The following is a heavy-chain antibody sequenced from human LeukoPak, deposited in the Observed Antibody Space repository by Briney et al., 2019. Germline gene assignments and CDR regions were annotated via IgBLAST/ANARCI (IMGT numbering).Heavy chain of an antibody. Sequence: GGSLRLSCAASGFTFSNYAMSWVRRAPGKGLEWVSLISGSGGSTYYADSVKGRFTISRDNSKNTLYLQMNSLRAEDTALYYCAKGSGSSCYSPCDYWGQGILVTVSS. J-gene: IGHJ4*02. V-gene: IGHV3-23*01. CDR3: AKGSGSSCYSPCDY. CDR2: ISGSGGST. D-gene: IGHD2-15*01. CDR1: GFTFSNYA.